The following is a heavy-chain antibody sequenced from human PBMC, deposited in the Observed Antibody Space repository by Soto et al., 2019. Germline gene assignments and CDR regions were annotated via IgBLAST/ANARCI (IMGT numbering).Heavy chain of an antibody. Sequence: QVQLQESGPGLVKPSETLSLTCTVSGGSISSYYWCWIRLPPGKGLEWIGYIYYSGSTNSNPSLKRRVTVSVDTSKNQFSLKLSSVTAADTAVDYCARGLLQYNWFDPWGQGTLVTVSS. CDR2: IYYSGST. CDR1: GGSISSYY. D-gene: IGHD4-4*01. CDR3: ARGLLQYNWFDP. V-gene: IGHV4-59*01. J-gene: IGHJ5*02.